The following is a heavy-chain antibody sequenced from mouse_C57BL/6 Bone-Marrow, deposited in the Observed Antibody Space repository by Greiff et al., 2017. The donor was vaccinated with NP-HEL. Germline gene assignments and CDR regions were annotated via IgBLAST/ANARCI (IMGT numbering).Heavy chain of an antibody. V-gene: IGHV3-1*01. J-gene: IGHJ3*01. CDR3: ARGGLLRGGFAY. Sequence: EVQLQHSGPGMVKPSQSLSLTCTVTGYSITSGYDWHWIRHFPGNKLEWMGYISYSGSTNYNPSLKSRISITHDTSKNHFFLKLNSVTTEDTATYYCARGGLLRGGFAYWGQGTLVTVSA. CDR2: ISYSGST. CDR1: GYSITSGYD. D-gene: IGHD1-1*01.